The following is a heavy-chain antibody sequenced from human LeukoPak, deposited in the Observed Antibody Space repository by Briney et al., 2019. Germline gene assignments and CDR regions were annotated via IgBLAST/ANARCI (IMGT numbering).Heavy chain of an antibody. V-gene: IGHV5-51*01. J-gene: IGHJ4*02. CDR3: ASITLGGYGRSWSPFDY. CDR1: GYNFTSYW. D-gene: IGHD6-13*01. Sequence: GESLNIYCNGYGYNFTSYWIRWLRQMTRKGMECTAINYPGDSDTRYGPSFQGQVTMSADKSIITAYLQWSSLKASDTAIYYCASITLGGYGRSWSPFDYWGQGTLVTVSS. CDR2: NYPGDSDT.